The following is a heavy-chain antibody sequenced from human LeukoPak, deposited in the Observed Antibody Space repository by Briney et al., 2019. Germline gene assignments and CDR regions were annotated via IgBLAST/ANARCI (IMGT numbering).Heavy chain of an antibody. V-gene: IGHV4-34*01. CDR3: ATVALTGWTFDP. J-gene: IGHJ5*02. D-gene: IGHD7-27*01. CDR2: INHSGST. CDR1: GGSISGYY. Sequence: PSETLSLTCAVYGGSISGYYWAWIRQPPGKGLEWIGEINHSGSTTYNPSLKSRVTISVDTSKNQFSLKLSSVTAADTAIYYCATVALTGWTFDPWGQGTLVTVSS.